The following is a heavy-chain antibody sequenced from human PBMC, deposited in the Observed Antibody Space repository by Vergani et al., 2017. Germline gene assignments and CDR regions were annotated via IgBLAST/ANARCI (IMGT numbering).Heavy chain of an antibody. V-gene: IGHV4-4*07. D-gene: IGHD5-24*01. CDR2: IYTSGST. Sequence: QVQLEESGPGLVKPSETLSLTCTVSGGSFNTYYWSWIRQPAGKGLEWIGRIYTSGSTNYNPSLKSRVTISVDTSKNQFSLKLSSVTAADTAVYYCARTRDGYNYGAFDIWGQGTMVTASS. CDR3: ARTRDGYNYGAFDI. J-gene: IGHJ3*02. CDR1: GGSFNTYY.